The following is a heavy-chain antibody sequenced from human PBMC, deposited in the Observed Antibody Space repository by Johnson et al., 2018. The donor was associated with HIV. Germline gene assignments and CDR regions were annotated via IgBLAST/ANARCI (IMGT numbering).Heavy chain of an antibody. V-gene: IGHV3-33*05. J-gene: IGHJ3*02. CDR3: AKDEALGWELDPDAFDI. D-gene: IGHD1-26*01. CDR1: GFTFSSYG. Sequence: QVQLVESGGGVVQPGGSLRLSCVASGFTFSSYGMHWVRQAPGKGLEWVAVISYAGSNKYYADSVKGRFTISRDNSKNSLYLQMNSLKTEDTAVYYCAKDEALGWELDPDAFDIWGQGTMVTVSS. CDR2: ISYAGSNK.